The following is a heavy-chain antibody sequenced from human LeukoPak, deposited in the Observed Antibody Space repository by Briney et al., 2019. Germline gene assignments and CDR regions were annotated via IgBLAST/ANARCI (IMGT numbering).Heavy chain of an antibody. J-gene: IGHJ4*02. CDR1: GGSISSSSYY. Sequence: PSETLSLTCTVSGGSISSSSYYWGWIRQPPGKGLEWIGSIYYSGSTYYNPSLKSRVTISVDTSKNQFSLKLSSVTAADTAVYYCARRGQQWLETSFDYWGQGTLVTVSS. CDR2: IYYSGST. V-gene: IGHV4-39*01. D-gene: IGHD6-19*01. CDR3: ARRGQQWLETSFDY.